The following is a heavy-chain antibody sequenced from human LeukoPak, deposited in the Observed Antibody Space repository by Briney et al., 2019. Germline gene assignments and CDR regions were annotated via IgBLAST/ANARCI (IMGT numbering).Heavy chain of an antibody. V-gene: IGHV1-18*01. J-gene: IGHJ4*02. CDR1: GSTFTSYG. D-gene: IGHD6-19*01. Sequence: ASVKVSCKASGSTFTSYGISWVRQAPGQGLEWMGWISAYNVNTNYAQKLQGRVTMTTDTSTSTAYMELRSLRSDDTAVYYCARDREGSGWYLVDYWGQGTLVTVSS. CDR3: ARDREGSGWYLVDY. CDR2: ISAYNVNT.